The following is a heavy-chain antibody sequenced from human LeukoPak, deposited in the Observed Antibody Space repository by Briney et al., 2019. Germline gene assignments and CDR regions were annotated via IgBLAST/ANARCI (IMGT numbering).Heavy chain of an antibody. CDR1: GGTFSSYA. V-gene: IGHV1-69*05. Sequence: SVKVSCKASGGTFSSYAISWVRHAPGQGLEWMGRIIPIFGTANYAQKFQGRGTITTDESTSTAYMELRTLRSEDTAVDYCAGEDSPFYQYSSGCSCYSTYYYYIYVCGEGTTAPVSS. D-gene: IGHD2-15*01. CDR3: AGEDSPFYQYSSGCSCYSTYYYYIYV. CDR2: IIPIFGTA. J-gene: IGHJ6*03.